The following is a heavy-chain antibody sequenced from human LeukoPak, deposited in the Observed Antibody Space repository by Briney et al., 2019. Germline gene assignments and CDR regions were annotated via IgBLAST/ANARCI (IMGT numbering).Heavy chain of an antibody. CDR2: IYYSGSTNSNPSLNSGTT. J-gene: IGHJ3*02. CDR1: RGSISTYY. D-gene: IGHD3-3*01. Sequence: SETLSLTCTVSRGSISTYYWTWIRQSPGKGLGWIGYIYYSGSTNSNPSLNSGTTNYNPSLKSRVTISVDTSKNQFSLKLSSVTAADTAVYYCARDVGDFWSGYHRGAFDIWGQGTMVTVSS. V-gene: IGHV4-59*01. CDR3: ARDVGDFWSGYHRGAFDI.